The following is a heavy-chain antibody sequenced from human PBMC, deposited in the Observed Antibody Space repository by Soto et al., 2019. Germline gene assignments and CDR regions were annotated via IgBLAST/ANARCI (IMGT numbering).Heavy chain of an antibody. Sequence: GSLRLSCAASGFTFSNYGIHWVRQAPGKGLEWVAVISYDGSNKYYADSVKGRFTISRDNSKNTLYLQMNSLRAEDTAVYYCARAPARPMVTDIMNNWFDPWGQGTLVTVSS. V-gene: IGHV3-30*03. CDR3: ARAPARPMVTDIMNNWFDP. CDR2: ISYDGSNK. CDR1: GFTFSNYG. J-gene: IGHJ5*02. D-gene: IGHD5-18*01.